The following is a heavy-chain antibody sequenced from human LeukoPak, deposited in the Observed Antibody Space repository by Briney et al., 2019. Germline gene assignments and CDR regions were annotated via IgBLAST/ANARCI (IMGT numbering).Heavy chain of an antibody. CDR3: ARGPVTTGFDWFDP. J-gene: IGHJ5*02. Sequence: GGSLRLSCAASGFTFSSYSMNWVRQAPGKGLEWVSSISSNSSYIYYADSVKGRFTISRDNAKNSLYLQMNSLRAEDTAVYYCARGPVTTGFDWFDPWGQGTLVTVSS. V-gene: IGHV3-21*01. CDR1: GFTFSSYS. CDR2: ISSNSSYI. D-gene: IGHD4-17*01.